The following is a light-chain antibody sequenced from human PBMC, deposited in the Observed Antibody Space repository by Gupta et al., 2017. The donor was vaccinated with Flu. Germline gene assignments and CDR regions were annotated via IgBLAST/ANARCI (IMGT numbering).Light chain of an antibody. J-gene: IGLJ3*02. CDR1: KLGDKY. CDR2: QDS. V-gene: IGLV3-1*01. CDR3: QAGDSSSWV. Sequence: SYERTHPPSGSVSPGKTASITCSGDKLGDKYACWYQQNPGQSPVLVIYQDSKRPSGIPERFSGSNSVNTATLTIRGTQAMDEADYYCQAGDSSSWVFGGGTKLTVL.